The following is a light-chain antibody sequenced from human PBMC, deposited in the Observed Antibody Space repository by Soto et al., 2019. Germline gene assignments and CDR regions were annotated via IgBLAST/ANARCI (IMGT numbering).Light chain of an antibody. Sequence: DIQMTQSPSSLSASVGDRVTITCRASQGVANYLGWYQRKPGKVPKALIYGVSTLQSGVPSRFSGSGSDTDFTLTISSLQPQDAATYYCQHYRSAQMTFGQGTKVEIK. CDR2: GVS. CDR3: QHYRSAQMT. J-gene: IGKJ1*01. V-gene: IGKV1-27*01. CDR1: QGVANY.